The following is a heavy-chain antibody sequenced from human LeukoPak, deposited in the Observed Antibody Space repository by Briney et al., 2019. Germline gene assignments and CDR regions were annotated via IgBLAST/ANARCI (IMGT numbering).Heavy chain of an antibody. CDR1: GGSISSSSYY. Sequence: SSETLSLTCTVSGGSISSSSYYWGWIRQPPGKGLEWLGSIYYSGSTYYNPSPKSRVTISVDTSKNQFSLKLSSVTAADTAVYYWARGTIGEQELGLDWFDPWGQGTLVTVSS. D-gene: IGHD6-13*01. J-gene: IGHJ5*02. CDR2: IYYSGST. V-gene: IGHV4-39*01. CDR3: ARGTIGEQELGLDWFDP.